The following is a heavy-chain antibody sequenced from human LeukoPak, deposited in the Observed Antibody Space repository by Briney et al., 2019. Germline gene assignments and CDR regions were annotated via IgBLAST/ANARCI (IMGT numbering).Heavy chain of an antibody. V-gene: IGHV3-64D*09. Sequence: GGSLRLSCSDPGFTFSSYLMHWVRQAPGKGLEYVSTISSIGGRTYHADPVKGRFTISRDNSKNALYLQMSSLRTEDTAVYLCVKTTTVALDYWGQATLVTVSS. CDR2: ISSIGGRT. CDR1: GFTFSSYL. J-gene: IGHJ4*02. D-gene: IGHD4-23*01. CDR3: VKTTTVALDY.